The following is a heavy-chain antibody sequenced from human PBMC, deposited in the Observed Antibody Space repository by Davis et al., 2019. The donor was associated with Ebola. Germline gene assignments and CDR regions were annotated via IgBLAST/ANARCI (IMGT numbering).Heavy chain of an antibody. CDR2: IYYSGST. J-gene: IGHJ5*02. Sequence: MPSETLSLTCTVSGGSISSYYWSWIRQPPGKGLEWIGYIYYSGSTNYNPSLKSRVTISVDTSKNQFSLKLSSVTAADTAVYYCARDDWNQNWFDPWGQGTLVTVSS. D-gene: IGHD1-1*01. V-gene: IGHV4-59*12. CDR3: ARDDWNQNWFDP. CDR1: GGSISSYY.